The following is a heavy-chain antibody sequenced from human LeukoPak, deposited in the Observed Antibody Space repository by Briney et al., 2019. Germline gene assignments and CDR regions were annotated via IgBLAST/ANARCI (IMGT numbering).Heavy chain of an antibody. D-gene: IGHD1-14*01. Sequence: SETLSLTCAVYGGSFSGYYWSWIRQPPGKGLEWIGEINHSGSTNYNPSLKSRVTISVDTSKNQFSLKLSSVTAADTAVYYCASAATGNWLDPWGQGTLVTVSS. V-gene: IGHV4-34*01. J-gene: IGHJ5*02. CDR1: GGSFSGYY. CDR2: INHSGST. CDR3: ASAATGNWLDP.